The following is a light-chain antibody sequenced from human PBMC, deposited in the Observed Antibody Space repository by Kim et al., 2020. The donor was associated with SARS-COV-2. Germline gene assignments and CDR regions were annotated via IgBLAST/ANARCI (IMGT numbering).Light chain of an antibody. CDR3: GTWDNSRGGV. CDR2: ANE. V-gene: IGLV1-51*01. J-gene: IGLJ3*02. CDR1: SSNIGKFS. Sequence: PGQKVTISCPGSSSNIGKFSVSWYQQPPGTAPKRLIYANEKRPSGIPDRFSGSKSGTSATLVITGLQTGDEADYYCGTWDNSRGGVFGGGTKLTVL.